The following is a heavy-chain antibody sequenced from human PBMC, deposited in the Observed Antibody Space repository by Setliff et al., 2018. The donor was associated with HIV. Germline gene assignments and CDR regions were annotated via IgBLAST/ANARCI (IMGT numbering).Heavy chain of an antibody. CDR2: IRYDGSQK. J-gene: IGHJ6*02. CDR1: VFTFNNYG. D-gene: IGHD2-15*01. CDR3: AKDVCSGAYCYAYYYYGMDV. Sequence: GGSLRLSCAASVFTFNNYGMNWVRQAPGKGLEGVAFIRYDGSQKYYVDSVKGRFTISRDNSKNTLYLQMNSLRVEDTAVYYCAKDVCSGAYCYAYYYYGMDVWGQGTMVTVSS. V-gene: IGHV3-30*02.